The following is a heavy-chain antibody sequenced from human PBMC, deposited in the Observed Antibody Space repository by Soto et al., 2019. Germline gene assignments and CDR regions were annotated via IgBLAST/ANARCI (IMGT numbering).Heavy chain of an antibody. D-gene: IGHD3-9*01. V-gene: IGHV3-11*01. CDR2: ISSSGSTI. CDR1: GFTFSDYY. Sequence: PGGSLRLSCAASGFTFSDYYMSWIRQAPGKGLEWVSYISSSGSTIYYADSVKGRFTISRDNAKNSLYLQMNSLRAEDTAVYYLGRDYPDILTVYYNYWGEETLVTVSS. J-gene: IGHJ4*02. CDR3: GRDYPDILTVYYNY.